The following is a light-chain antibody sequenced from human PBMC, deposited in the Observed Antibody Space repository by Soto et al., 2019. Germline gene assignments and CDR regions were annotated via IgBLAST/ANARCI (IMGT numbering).Light chain of an antibody. CDR1: QSISIY. Sequence: DIQITQSPSSLSASVGDRVTITCRASQSISIYVNWYQQKPGRAPNLLIYAASTLQSGVPSRFSGSGSGTDFTLTISSLQPEDFATYYCQQTYDTPPYTFGQGTKLEIK. CDR3: QQTYDTPPYT. CDR2: AAS. V-gene: IGKV1-39*01. J-gene: IGKJ2*01.